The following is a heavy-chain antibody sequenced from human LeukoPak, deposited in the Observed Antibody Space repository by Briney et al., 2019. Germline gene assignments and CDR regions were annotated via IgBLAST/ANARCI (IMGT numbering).Heavy chain of an antibody. J-gene: IGHJ3*02. CDR3: ASLTTRTGIAFDI. CDR1: GGTFTSYA. D-gene: IGHD4-11*01. Sequence: ASVKVSCKASGGTFTSYAISWVRQAPGQGLEWMGGVIPIFGTANYAQNFQGRVTITADESTNTAYMELSSLRSEDTAVYYCASLTTRTGIAFDIWGQGTMVTVSS. V-gene: IGHV1-69*01. CDR2: VIPIFGTA.